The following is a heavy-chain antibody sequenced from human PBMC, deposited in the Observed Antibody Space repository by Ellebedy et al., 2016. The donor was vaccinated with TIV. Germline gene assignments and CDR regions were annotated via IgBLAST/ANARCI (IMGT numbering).Heavy chain of an antibody. J-gene: IGHJ4*02. Sequence: AASVKVSCKASGGTFSSYAISWVRQAPGQGLEWMGGIIPIFGTANYAQKFQGRVTIIADESTSTAYMELSSLRSEDTAVYYCARTARYSSGWYMGWGQGTLVTVSS. D-gene: IGHD6-19*01. CDR1: GGTFSSYA. CDR3: ARTARYSSGWYMG. V-gene: IGHV1-69*13. CDR2: IIPIFGTA.